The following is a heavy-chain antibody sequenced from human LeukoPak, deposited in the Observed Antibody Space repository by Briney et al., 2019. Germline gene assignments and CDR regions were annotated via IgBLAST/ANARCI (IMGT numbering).Heavy chain of an antibody. Sequence: GGSLRLSCAASGFTFSSYAMHWVRQAPGKGLEWVAVISYDGSNKYYADSVKGRFTISRDNSKNTLYLQMNSLRAEDTAVYYCVRGAQCLVLVRYYFDYCGQATLVTVSS. CDR2: ISYDGSNK. V-gene: IGHV3-30-3*01. CDR1: GFTFSSYA. CDR3: VRGAQCLVLVRYYFDY. J-gene: IGHJ4*02. D-gene: IGHD6-19*01.